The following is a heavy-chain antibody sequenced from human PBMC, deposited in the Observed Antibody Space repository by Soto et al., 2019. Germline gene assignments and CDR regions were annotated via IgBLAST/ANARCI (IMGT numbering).Heavy chain of an antibody. J-gene: IGHJ6*03. Sequence: GGSLRLSCATSGFILSDCAMNWVRQAPGKGLEWVSYISSSSSVIDYADSVKGRFTVSKDNARNSLYLQMNSLRAEDTAVYYCARDLSWGSNWYYYMDVWGKGTTVTVSS. CDR3: ARDLSWGSNWYYYMDV. V-gene: IGHV3-48*01. D-gene: IGHD7-27*01. CDR2: ISSSSSVI. CDR1: GFILSDCA.